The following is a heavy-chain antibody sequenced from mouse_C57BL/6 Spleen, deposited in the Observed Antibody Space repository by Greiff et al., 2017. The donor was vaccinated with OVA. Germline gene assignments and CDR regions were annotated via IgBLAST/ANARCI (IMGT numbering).Heavy chain of an antibody. CDR1: GFTFSSYS. J-gene: IGHJ3*01. CDR3: TRDGDGFAY. D-gene: IGHD2-13*01. Sequence: EVQLVESGAGLVKPGGSLKLSCAASGFTFSSYSMSWVRQTPEKRLEWVAYISSNGDYTHYADTVKGRFTITRNKARNTLYLQMSSLKSEDTAIYYYTRDGDGFAYWGQGTLVTVSA. V-gene: IGHV5-9-1*02. CDR2: ISSNGDYT.